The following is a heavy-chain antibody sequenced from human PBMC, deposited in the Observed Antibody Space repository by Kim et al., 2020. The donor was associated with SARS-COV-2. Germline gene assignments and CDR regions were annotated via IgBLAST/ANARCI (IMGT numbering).Heavy chain of an antibody. CDR3: ARGSRNPHRPYNWFDP. CDR1: GGSISSSSYY. Sequence: SETLSLTCTVSGGSISSSSYYWGWIRQPPGKGLEWIGSIYYSGSTYYNPSLKSRVTISVDTSKNQFSLKLSSVTAADTAVYYCARGSRNPHRPYNWFDPWGQGTLVTVSS. V-gene: IGHV4-39*07. J-gene: IGHJ5*02. CDR2: IYYSGST.